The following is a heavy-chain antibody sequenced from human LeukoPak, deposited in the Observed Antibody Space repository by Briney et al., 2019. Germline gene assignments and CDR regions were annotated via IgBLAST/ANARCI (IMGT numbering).Heavy chain of an antibody. CDR2: FDPEDGET. CDR3: ATALVTMIEGEFDY. V-gene: IGHV1-24*01. J-gene: IGHJ4*02. Sequence: ASVKVSCKVSGYTLTELSMHWVRQAPGKGLEWMGGFDPEDGETIHAQKFQGRVTMTEDTSTDTAYMELSSLRSEDTAVYYCATALVTMIEGEFDYWGQGTLVTVSS. CDR1: GYTLTELS. D-gene: IGHD3-22*01.